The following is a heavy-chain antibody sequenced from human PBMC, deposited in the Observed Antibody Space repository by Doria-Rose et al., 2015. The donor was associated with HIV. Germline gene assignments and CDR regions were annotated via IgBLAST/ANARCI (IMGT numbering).Heavy chain of an antibody. J-gene: IGHJ6*03. D-gene: IGHD3-3*01. CDR3: AKAPIIGPKYYFYMDV. CDR1: GFSFESYA. V-gene: IGHV3-9*01. Sequence: EVQLLESGGGLVQPGWSLRLSCVGSGFSFESYAMHWVRLAPGKGLEWVAGISWDSGAEGNADSVDGRFTISRDNAKKSVYLEMRSLRPEDTAFYYCAKAPIIGPKYYFYMDVWGKGTSVTVSS. CDR2: ISWDSGAE.